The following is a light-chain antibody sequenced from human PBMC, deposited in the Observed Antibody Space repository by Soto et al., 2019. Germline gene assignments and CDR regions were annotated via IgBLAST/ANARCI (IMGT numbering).Light chain of an antibody. CDR3: QQRTSWPLT. CDR1: QSVSPY. V-gene: IGKV3-11*01. CDR2: DAF. J-gene: IGKJ1*01. Sequence: VLTQSPATLSLSPGERATLSCRASQSVSPYLAWYQQRPGQPPRLLIYDAFNRATGIPARFSGSGSGTDFTLTISSLEPEDFAVYYCQQRTSWPLTFGQGTKVDIK.